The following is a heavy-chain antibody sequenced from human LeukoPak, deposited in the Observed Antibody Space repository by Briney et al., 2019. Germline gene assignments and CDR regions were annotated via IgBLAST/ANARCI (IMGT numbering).Heavy chain of an antibody. CDR2: ISAYNGNT. Sequence: ASVKVSCKASGYTCTSYGISWGRHAPGQGLEWMGCISAYNGNTNYAQKLQGRVTMTTDTSTSTAYMELRSLRSDDTAVYYCARVALTDIVVVVAATPIWFDPWGQGTLVTVSS. V-gene: IGHV1-18*01. CDR1: GYTCTSYG. CDR3: ARVALTDIVVVVAATPIWFDP. J-gene: IGHJ5*02. D-gene: IGHD2-15*01.